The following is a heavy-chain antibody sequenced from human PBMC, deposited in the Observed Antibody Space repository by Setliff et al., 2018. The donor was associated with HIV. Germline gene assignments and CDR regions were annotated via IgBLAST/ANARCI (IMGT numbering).Heavy chain of an antibody. V-gene: IGHV1-2*02. J-gene: IGHJ1*01. D-gene: IGHD4-17*01. Sequence: ASVKVSCKASKYTLIDYYMHWVRQAPGQGLEWMGWINPNSGVTNYAQKFQGRVTMTRDTSISTAYMELSRLRSEDTAVYYCARDSLDPTVTGFQHWGQGTLVTVSS. CDR1: KYTLIDYY. CDR2: INPNSGVT. CDR3: ARDSLDPTVTGFQH.